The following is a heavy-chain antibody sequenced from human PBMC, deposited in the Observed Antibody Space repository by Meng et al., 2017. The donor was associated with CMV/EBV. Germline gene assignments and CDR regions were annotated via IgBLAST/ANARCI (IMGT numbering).Heavy chain of an antibody. D-gene: IGHD3-3*01. CDR1: TSNSYY. Sequence: TSNSYYMHWVRQAPGQGLEWMGIINPSGGSTSYAQKFQGRVTMTRDTSTSTVYMELSSLRSEDTAVYYCARGESITIFGVVMKIDYWGQGTLVTVSS. CDR2: INPSGGST. V-gene: IGHV1-46*02. J-gene: IGHJ4*02. CDR3: ARGESITIFGVVMKIDY.